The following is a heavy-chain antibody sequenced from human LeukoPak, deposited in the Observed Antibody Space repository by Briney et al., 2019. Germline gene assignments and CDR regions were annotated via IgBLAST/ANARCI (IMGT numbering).Heavy chain of an antibody. V-gene: IGHV4-59*08. CDR1: GGSISSYY. CDR3: ARHADIVVVPAAIGYGMDV. CDR2: IYYSGST. Sequence: SETLSLTCTVSGGSISSYYWSRIRQPPGKGLEWIGYIYYSGSTNYNPSLKSRVTISVDTSKNQFSLKLSSVTAADTAVYYCARHADIVVVPAAIGYGMDVWGQGTTVTVSS. D-gene: IGHD2-2*01. J-gene: IGHJ6*02.